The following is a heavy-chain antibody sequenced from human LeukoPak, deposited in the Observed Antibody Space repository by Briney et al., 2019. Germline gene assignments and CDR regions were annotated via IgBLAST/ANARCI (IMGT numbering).Heavy chain of an antibody. D-gene: IGHD6-13*01. CDR1: GDSVTKSNW. V-gene: IGHV4-4*02. Sequence: PSETLSLTCAVSGDSVTKSNWWSWVRQPPGKGLEWIGEIYYSGSSNYNPSLKSRVTISLDKSKNQLSLKLSSVTAAYTALYYCAREGAGLNAFDIWGQGTMVTVSS. CDR2: IYYSGSS. J-gene: IGHJ3*02. CDR3: AREGAGLNAFDI.